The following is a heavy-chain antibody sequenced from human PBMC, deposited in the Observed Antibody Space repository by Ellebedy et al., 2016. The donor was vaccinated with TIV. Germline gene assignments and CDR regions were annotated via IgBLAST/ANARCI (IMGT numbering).Heavy chain of an antibody. CDR3: AKDPTPGDCYWVFDN. J-gene: IGHJ4*02. D-gene: IGHD2-21*01. CDR2: IVGSGA. CDR1: GFTFSPYA. V-gene: IGHV3-23*01. Sequence: GESLKISCAASGFTFSPYAMAWVRQAPGKGLEWVSGIVGSGAQKYADSVKGRFTISRDNYKRTVDLQMNSLRAEDTAVYFCAKDPTPGDCYWVFDNWGQGTLVSVSS.